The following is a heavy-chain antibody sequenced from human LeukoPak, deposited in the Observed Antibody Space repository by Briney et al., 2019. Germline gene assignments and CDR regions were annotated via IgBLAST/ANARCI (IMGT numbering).Heavy chain of an antibody. CDR1: RGSFSGYF. J-gene: IGHJ3*01. V-gene: IGHV4-34*01. Sequence: SETLSLTCDVYRGSFSGYFWSWIRQTPGKGREWLGEMNDSGSTNYNPSLKSRVTISVAVSTNQYSLRLTSVTAADTAVYYCARKGFVESTGWRGAFDVWGQGTMVTVSS. D-gene: IGHD2-8*02. CDR2: MNDSGST. CDR3: ARKGFVESTGWRGAFDV.